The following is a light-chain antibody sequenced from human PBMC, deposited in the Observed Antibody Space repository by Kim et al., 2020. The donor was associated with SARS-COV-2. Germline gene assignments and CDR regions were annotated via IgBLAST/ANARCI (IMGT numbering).Light chain of an antibody. J-gene: IGLJ3*02. V-gene: IGLV3-1*01. CDR2: QDS. CDR3: QAWDISIHWV. CDR1: KLGDKY. Sequence: SYELTQPPSVSVSPGQTASITCSGDKLGDKYACWYQQKPGQSPVLVIYQDSKRPSGIPERFSGSNSGNTATLTISGTQAMDEADYYCQAWDISIHWVFGG.